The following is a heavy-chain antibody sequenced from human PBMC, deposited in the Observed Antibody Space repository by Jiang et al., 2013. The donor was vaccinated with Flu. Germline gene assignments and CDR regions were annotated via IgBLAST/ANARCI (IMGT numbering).Heavy chain of an antibody. CDR1: GYTFTGYY. J-gene: IGHJ6*02. Sequence: SCKASGYTFTGYYMHWVRQAPGQGLEWMGWINPNSGGTNYAQKFQGRVTMTRDTSISTAYMELSRLRSDDTAVYYCASHTSSGYSSGWSDNYYYGMDVWGQGTTVTVSS. CDR2: INPNSGGT. CDR3: ASHTSSGYSSGWSDNYYYGMDV. V-gene: IGHV1-2*02. D-gene: IGHD6-19*01.